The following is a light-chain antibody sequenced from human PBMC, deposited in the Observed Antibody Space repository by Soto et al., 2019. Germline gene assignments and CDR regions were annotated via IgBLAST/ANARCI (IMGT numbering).Light chain of an antibody. CDR1: QSVSTN. CDR2: GAS. V-gene: IGKV3-15*01. J-gene: IGKJ4*01. CDR3: QHHNNSPLT. Sequence: EIGMRQSPATLSVSPGERVAISCRASQSVSTNLACYQQNLGQAPRLLIFGASIRATGIPARFSGSGSGTDFTLTISSLQSEDFAVYFCQHHNNSPLTFGGGTKVEIK.